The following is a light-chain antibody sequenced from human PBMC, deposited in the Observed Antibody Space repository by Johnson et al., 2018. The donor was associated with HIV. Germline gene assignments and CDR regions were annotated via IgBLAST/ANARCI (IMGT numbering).Light chain of an antibody. CDR3: AAWDDSLNAFYV. CDR2: RNN. V-gene: IGLV1-44*01. Sequence: QSVLTQPPSASGTPGQRVTISCSGSSSNIGSNTVNWYQQLPGTAPKLLIYRNNQRPSWVPDRFSGSKSGTSASLAIRGLQAEDEADYYCAAWDDSLNAFYVFGTGTKVTVL. CDR1: SSNIGSNT. J-gene: IGLJ1*01.